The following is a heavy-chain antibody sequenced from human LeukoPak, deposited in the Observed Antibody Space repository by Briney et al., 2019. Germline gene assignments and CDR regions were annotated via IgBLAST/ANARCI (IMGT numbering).Heavy chain of an antibody. CDR3: ARDVRYFDWLTYNWFDP. V-gene: IGHV4-4*07. Sequence: SETLSLTCTVSGGSISSYYWSWIRQPAGKGLEWIGRIYTSGSTNYNPSLKSRVTMSVDTSKNQFSLKLSSVTVADTAVYYCARDVRYFDWLTYNWFDPWGQGTLVTVSS. CDR1: GGSISSYY. D-gene: IGHD3-9*01. J-gene: IGHJ5*02. CDR2: IYTSGST.